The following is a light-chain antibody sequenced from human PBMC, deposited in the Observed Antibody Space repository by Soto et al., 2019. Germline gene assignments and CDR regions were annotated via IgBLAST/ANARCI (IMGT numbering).Light chain of an antibody. CDR1: QSVSSN. CDR3: QQYNNWPPSII. CDR2: DAS. J-gene: IGKJ5*01. Sequence: EIVITQSPATLSVSPGESATLSCRASQSVSSNLAWHQQKPGQAPRILMYDASTRATGISARFSGSGSGTEFTLTISSLQSEDFAVYYCQQYNNWPPSIIFGQGTRLEIK. V-gene: IGKV3-15*01.